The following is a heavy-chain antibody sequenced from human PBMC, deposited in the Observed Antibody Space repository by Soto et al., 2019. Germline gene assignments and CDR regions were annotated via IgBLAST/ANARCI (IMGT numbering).Heavy chain of an antibody. V-gene: IGHV3-30-3*01. CDR2: ISYDGSNK. Sequence: VGSLRLSCAASGFTFSSYAMHWVRQAPGKGLEWVAVISYDGSNKYYADSVKGRFTISRDNSKNTLYLQMNSLRAEDTAVYYCARDRYGMDVWGQGTTVTVSS. CDR3: ARDRYGMDV. J-gene: IGHJ6*02. CDR1: GFTFSSYA.